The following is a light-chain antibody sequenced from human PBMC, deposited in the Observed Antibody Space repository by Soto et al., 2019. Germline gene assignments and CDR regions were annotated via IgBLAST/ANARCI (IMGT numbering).Light chain of an antibody. J-gene: IGLJ2*01. CDR3: NSYTNSSAVV. CDR2: GVS. V-gene: IGLV2-14*01. Sequence: QSALTQPASVSGSPGQSITISCTGTSSDVASYDFVSWFQHHPGKAPKVLIYGVSHRPSGVSDRFSGSKSGNTASLTISGLQAEDEADYYCNSYTNSSAVVFGGGTKVTVL. CDR1: SSDVASYDF.